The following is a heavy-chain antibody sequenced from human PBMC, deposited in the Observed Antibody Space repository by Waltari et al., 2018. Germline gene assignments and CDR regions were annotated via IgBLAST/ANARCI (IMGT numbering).Heavy chain of an antibody. J-gene: IGHJ1*01. CDR3: AKDGDSGSYWGAEYFQH. V-gene: IGHV3-23*01. CDR1: GFTFSSYA. Sequence: CAASGFTFSSYAMSWVRQAPGKGLEWVSAISGSGGSTYYADSVKGRFTISRDNSKNTLYLQMNSLRAEDTAVYYCAKDGDSGSYWGAEYFQHWGQGTLVTVSS. D-gene: IGHD1-26*01. CDR2: ISGSGGST.